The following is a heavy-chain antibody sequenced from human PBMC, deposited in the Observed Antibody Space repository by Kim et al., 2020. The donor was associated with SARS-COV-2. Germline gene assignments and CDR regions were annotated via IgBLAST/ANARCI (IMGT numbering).Heavy chain of an antibody. CDR2: INHSGST. J-gene: IGHJ3*02. CDR1: GGSFSGYY. CDR3: AVEPRWRLVDYYDSSGYSHDAFDI. Sequence: SETLSLTCAVYGGSFSGYYWSWIRQPPGKGLEWIGEINHSGSTNYNPSLKSRVTISVDTSKNQFSLKLSSVTAADTAVYYCAVEPRWRLVDYYDSSGYSHDAFDIWGQGTMVTVSS. D-gene: IGHD3-22*01. V-gene: IGHV4-34*01.